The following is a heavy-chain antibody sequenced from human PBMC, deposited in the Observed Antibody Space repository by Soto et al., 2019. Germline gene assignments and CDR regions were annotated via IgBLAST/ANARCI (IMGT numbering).Heavy chain of an antibody. Sequence: GGSLRLSCAASGFTFSDYWMSWVRQAPGKGLEWVANIKRDGSETYYVDSVKGRFTISRDSAKNSLYLQMNSLRAEDTAVYYCAKGQYGGNWNYAIDYWGQGTLVTVSS. CDR3: AKGQYGGNWNYAIDY. J-gene: IGHJ4*02. CDR2: IKRDGSET. D-gene: IGHD1-7*01. CDR1: GFTFSDYW. V-gene: IGHV3-7*03.